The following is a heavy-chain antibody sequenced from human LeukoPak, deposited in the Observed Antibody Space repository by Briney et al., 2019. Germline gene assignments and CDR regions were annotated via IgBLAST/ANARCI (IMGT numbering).Heavy chain of an antibody. J-gene: IGHJ4*02. CDR2: INHSGST. D-gene: IGHD3-10*01. V-gene: IGHV4-34*01. CDR1: GGSFSGYY. CDR3: ARGVRYYYGSGSSINDY. Sequence: PSETLSLTCAVYGGSFSGYYWSWIRQPPGKGLERIGEINHSGSTNYNPSLKSRVTISVDTSKNQFSLKLSSVTAADTAVYYCARGVRYYYGSGSSINDYWGQGTLVTVSS.